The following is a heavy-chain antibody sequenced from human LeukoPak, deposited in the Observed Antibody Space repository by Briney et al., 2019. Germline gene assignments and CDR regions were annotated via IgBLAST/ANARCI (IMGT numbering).Heavy chain of an antibody. CDR2: ISSSGSTM. Sequence: GGSLRLSCAASGFTFSSYEMNWVRQAPGKGLEWLSYISSSGSTMYYADSVKGRFTISRDNAKNSLYLQMNSLRAEDTAVYYCARDGLWAFDYWGQGTLVTVSS. J-gene: IGHJ4*02. CDR3: ARDGLWAFDY. D-gene: IGHD5-18*01. CDR1: GFTFSSYE. V-gene: IGHV3-48*03.